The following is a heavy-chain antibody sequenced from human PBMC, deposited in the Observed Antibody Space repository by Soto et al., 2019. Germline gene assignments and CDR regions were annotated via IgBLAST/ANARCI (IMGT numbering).Heavy chain of an antibody. D-gene: IGHD3-3*01. CDR1: VFTFISYA. V-gene: IGHV3-23*01. J-gene: IGHJ4*02. CDR3: AKDGGFLEWLPSSFDY. Sequence: GWPLRLACASSVFTFISYAMRWVRQAPGKGLEWVSAISGSGGSKYYADSVKGRFTISRDNSKNTLYLQMNSLRAEDTAVYYCAKDGGFLEWLPSSFDYWGQGTLVTVSS. CDR2: ISGSGGSK.